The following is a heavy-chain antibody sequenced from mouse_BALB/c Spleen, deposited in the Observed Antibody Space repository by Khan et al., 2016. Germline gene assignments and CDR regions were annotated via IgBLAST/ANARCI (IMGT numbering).Heavy chain of an antibody. CDR3: NAIYYGNYIYFDY. Sequence: VQLQQSGAELVRSGASVRLSCTASGFNIKDYYIHWVKQRPEQGLEWIGWIDPENGATEYAPTLQGKATMPADTSSNTAYLQLSRRTSDDTAVYYCNAIYYGNYIYFDYWGQGTTLTVSS. CDR2: IDPENGAT. CDR1: GFNIKDYY. V-gene: IGHV14-4*02. J-gene: IGHJ2*01. D-gene: IGHD2-1*01.